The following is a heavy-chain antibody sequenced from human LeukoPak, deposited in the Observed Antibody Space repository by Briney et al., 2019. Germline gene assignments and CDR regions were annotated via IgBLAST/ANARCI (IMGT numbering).Heavy chain of an antibody. J-gene: IGHJ4*02. D-gene: IGHD6-19*01. CDR1: SGSIRNSNYY. CDR2: IYYSGST. Sequence: PSVTLSLTCTVSSGSIRNSNYYCGWIRQPPGKGLEWIGSIYYSGSTYYNPSLKSRVTISVDTSKNQFSLKLSSVTAADTAVYYCARHSPVATGYSSGWYEDYFDYWGQGTLVTVSS. CDR3: ARHSPVATGYSSGWYEDYFDY. V-gene: IGHV4-39*01.